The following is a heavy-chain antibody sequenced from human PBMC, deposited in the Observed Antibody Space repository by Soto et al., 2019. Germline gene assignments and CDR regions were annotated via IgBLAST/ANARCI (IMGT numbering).Heavy chain of an antibody. J-gene: IGHJ4*02. V-gene: IGHV4-39*01. Sequence: QLQLQESGPGLVKPSETLSLTCTVSGDSITSSSHYWGWIRQPPGKGLECIANIYYDGNTYYNPSLKSRVAISLDTSKNQFSLRLNSVTAADTAVCYCARSSIEPRVFMYPFDSWGQGTLVTVSS. D-gene: IGHD6-6*01. CDR3: ARSSIEPRVFMYPFDS. CDR2: IYYDGNT. CDR1: GDSITSSSHY.